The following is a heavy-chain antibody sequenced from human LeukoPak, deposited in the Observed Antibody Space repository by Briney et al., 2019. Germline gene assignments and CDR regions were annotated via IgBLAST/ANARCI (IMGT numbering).Heavy chain of an antibody. CDR3: ARITYYDFWSGYESYYMDV. Sequence: ASVKVSCKASGYTFTGYYMHWVRQAPGQGLEWMGWINPNSGGTNYAQKFQGRVTMTRDTSISTAYMELSRLRADDTAVYYCARITYYDFWSGYESYYMDVWGKGTTVTVSS. D-gene: IGHD3-3*01. J-gene: IGHJ6*03. CDR1: GYTFTGYY. CDR2: INPNSGGT. V-gene: IGHV1-2*02.